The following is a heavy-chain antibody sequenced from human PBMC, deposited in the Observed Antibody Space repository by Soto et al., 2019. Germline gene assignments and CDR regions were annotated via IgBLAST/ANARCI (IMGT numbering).Heavy chain of an antibody. CDR1: GFTFSSYA. CDR3: AKDPPPYCGGDCADY. CDR2: ISGSGGST. D-gene: IGHD2-21*02. J-gene: IGHJ4*02. V-gene: IGHV3-23*01. Sequence: PGGSLRLSCAASGFTFSSYAMSWVRQAPGKGPEWVSAISGSGGSTYYADSVKGRFTISRDNSKNTLYLQMNSLRAEDTAVYYCAKDPPPYCGGDCADYWGQGTLVTVSS.